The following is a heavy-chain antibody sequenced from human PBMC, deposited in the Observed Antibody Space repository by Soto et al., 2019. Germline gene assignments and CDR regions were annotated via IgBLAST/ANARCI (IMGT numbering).Heavy chain of an antibody. CDR1: GYSFTSYW. CDR3: ARLSGYELGYMDV. D-gene: IGHD5-12*01. J-gene: IGHJ6*03. Sequence: GESLKISCEGSGYSFTSYWIGWVRQMPGKGLEWKGIIYPGHSDTRYTPSFQRQVTISADKSISTAYLQWSSLKASDTAMYYCARLSGYELGYMDVWGKGTTVTVSS. CDR2: IYPGHSDT. V-gene: IGHV5-51*01.